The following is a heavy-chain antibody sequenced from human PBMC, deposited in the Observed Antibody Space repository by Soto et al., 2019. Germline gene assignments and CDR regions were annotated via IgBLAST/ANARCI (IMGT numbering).Heavy chain of an antibody. J-gene: IGHJ3*02. D-gene: IGHD2-8*01. CDR1: GGSISTYY. Sequence: SETLSLTCTVSGGSISTYYWSWIRQPPGKGLEWIGYIYYSGSTNYNPSLKSRVTTSVDTSKNQFSLKLSSVTAADTAVYFCARARGVYAFDIWGQGTMVTVSS. CDR2: IYYSGST. V-gene: IGHV4-59*01. CDR3: ARARGVYAFDI.